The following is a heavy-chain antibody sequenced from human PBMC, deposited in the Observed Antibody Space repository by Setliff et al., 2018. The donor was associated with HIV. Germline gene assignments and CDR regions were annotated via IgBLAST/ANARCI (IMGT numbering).Heavy chain of an antibody. CDR2: INTKTGNP. V-gene: IGHV7-4-1*02. J-gene: IGHJ4*02. CDR3: ARDQRLFYFDS. CDR1: GYTFTTYG. Sequence: ASVKVSCKASGYTFTTYGISWVRQAPGQALEWLGWINTKTGNPTYAQGLTGQFVFSLDTSISTAYLQISSLKAEDTAVYYCARDQRLFYFDSWGQGTLVTVSS.